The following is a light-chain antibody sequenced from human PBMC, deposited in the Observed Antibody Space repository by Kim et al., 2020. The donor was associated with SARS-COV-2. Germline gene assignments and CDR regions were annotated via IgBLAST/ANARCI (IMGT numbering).Light chain of an antibody. Sequence: APGERGTLASRARQSVARHVAWYQQKPGQPPRLLIYGASTRAADAPARISGGGYGTDFTLTISSMQSEDFGVYYCQQYNNWPPWTFGQGTKVDIK. CDR2: GAS. CDR1: QSVARH. J-gene: IGKJ1*01. CDR3: QQYNNWPPWT. V-gene: IGKV3-15*01.